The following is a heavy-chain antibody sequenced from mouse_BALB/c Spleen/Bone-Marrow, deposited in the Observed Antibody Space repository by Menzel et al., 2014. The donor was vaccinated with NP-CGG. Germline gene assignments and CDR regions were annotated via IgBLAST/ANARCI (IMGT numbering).Heavy chain of an antibody. D-gene: IGHD2-3*01. CDR3: ARSDGYRALDY. J-gene: IGHJ4*01. CDR1: GYAFSNSW. V-gene: IGHV1-82*01. CDR2: IYPGDGDT. Sequence: SGPELVKPGASVRISRKTSGYAFSNSWMNWVKQRPGQGLEWIGRIYPGDGDTYYNGKFKGKATLTADKSSSTAYMQLSSLTSVDSAVYFCARSDGYRALDYWGQGTSVTVSS.